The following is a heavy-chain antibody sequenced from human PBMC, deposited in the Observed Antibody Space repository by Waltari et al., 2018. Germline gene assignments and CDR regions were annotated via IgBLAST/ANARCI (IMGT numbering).Heavy chain of an antibody. CDR2: TKNRGNSHIT. J-gene: IGHJ5*01. Sequence: EVQLVESGGGLVQPGGSPRLSCVGSGFTFTDPYMDWVRQAPGKGLEWVSRTKNRGNSHITDYAASVKGRFIGSRDDSKNSLYLQMNNLQTEDTAVYYCARDTATALDSWGQGTLVIVSS. V-gene: IGHV3-72*01. CDR3: ARDTATALDS. CDR1: GFTFTDPY. D-gene: IGHD1-1*01.